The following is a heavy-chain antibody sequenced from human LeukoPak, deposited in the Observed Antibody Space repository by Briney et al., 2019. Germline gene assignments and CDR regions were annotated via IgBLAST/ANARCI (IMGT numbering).Heavy chain of an antibody. D-gene: IGHD4-11*01. CDR2: ISGSGDNT. Sequence: PGGSLRLSCAASGFTFSSYAMSWVRQAPGKGLEWVSGISGSGDNTYYADSVKGRFTISRDNSKNTLYLQMNSLRAEDTAVYYCAKHRHDYSNYADYWGQGTLVTVSS. CDR3: AKHRHDYSNYADY. J-gene: IGHJ4*02. CDR1: GFTFSSYA. V-gene: IGHV3-23*01.